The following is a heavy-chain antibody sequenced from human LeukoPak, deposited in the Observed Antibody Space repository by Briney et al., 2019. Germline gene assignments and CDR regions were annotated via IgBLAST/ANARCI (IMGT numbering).Heavy chain of an antibody. Sequence: GGSLRLSCAAPGFTFSNYAMHSVRQAPGKVLEWVEVISYDGSSKYYADSVKGRFTISRDNSKNTLYLQMNSLRAEDTAVSYCARARSSYGYGDAFDIWGQRTMVTVSS. D-gene: IGHD5-18*01. CDR3: ARARSSYGYGDAFDI. V-gene: IGHV3-30*04. J-gene: IGHJ3*02. CDR1: GFTFSNYA. CDR2: ISYDGSSK.